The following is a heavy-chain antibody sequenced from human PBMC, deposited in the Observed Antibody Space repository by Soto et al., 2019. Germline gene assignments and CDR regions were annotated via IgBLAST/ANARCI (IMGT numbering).Heavy chain of an antibody. V-gene: IGHV4-39*07. CDR2: MYYSGST. CDR1: GGSISSSNYY. Sequence: SETLSLTCTVSGGSISSSNYYWAWIRQPPGKGLEWIGNMYYSGSTYYNPSLKSRVTMSVDTSKNQFSLKLSSVTAADTAVYYCASGGRDGYNFYFDYWGQGTLVTVSS. CDR3: ASGGRDGYNFYFDY. J-gene: IGHJ4*02. D-gene: IGHD5-12*01.